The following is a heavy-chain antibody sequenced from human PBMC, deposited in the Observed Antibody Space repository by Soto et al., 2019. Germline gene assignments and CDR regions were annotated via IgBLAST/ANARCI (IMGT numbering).Heavy chain of an antibody. CDR3: ARAWGSSWDDYLDV. Sequence: PWGSLRLSCAASGFTFSSYSMNWVRQAPGKGLEWVSSISSSSSYIYYADSVKGRFTISRDNAKNSLYLQMNSLRAEDTAVYYCARAWGSSWDDYLDVWGKGTTVTVSS. CDR1: GFTFSSYS. CDR2: ISSSSSYI. D-gene: IGHD6-13*01. V-gene: IGHV3-21*01. J-gene: IGHJ6*03.